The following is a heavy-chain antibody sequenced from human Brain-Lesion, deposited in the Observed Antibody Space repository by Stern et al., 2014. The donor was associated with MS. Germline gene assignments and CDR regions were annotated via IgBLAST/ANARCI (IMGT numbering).Heavy chain of an antibody. CDR3: ARGRVVPGFQYYATDV. D-gene: IGHD2-2*01. Sequence: QVQLVQSGPGLVKPSQTLSLSCTVSGGSISSGGYYWSWIRQPAGKGLEWIGRILTSGTPSYTPPLKSRVTISIDTSKTQFSLRLTSMTAADTAVYYCARGRVVPGFQYYATDVWGQGTTVIVSS. CDR1: GGSISSGGYY. J-gene: IGHJ6*02. CDR2: ILTSGTP. V-gene: IGHV4-61*02.